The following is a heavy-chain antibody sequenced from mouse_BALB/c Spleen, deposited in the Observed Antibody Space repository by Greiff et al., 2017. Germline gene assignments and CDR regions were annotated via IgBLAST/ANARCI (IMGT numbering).Heavy chain of an antibody. CDR1: GFTFNNTF. V-gene: IGHV14-3*02. CDR2: IDPANGNT. J-gene: IGHJ2*01. D-gene: IGHD1-1*01. Sequence: VQLQQSGPELVKPGASVTLSCTASGFTFNNTFMHWVKQRPEQGLEWIGRIDPANGNTKYNPKFKGKATITADTSSNTAYLQLSSLTSEDTAVDYCAREGTVVAYEDYWGQGTTLTVAS. CDR3: AREGTVVAYEDY.